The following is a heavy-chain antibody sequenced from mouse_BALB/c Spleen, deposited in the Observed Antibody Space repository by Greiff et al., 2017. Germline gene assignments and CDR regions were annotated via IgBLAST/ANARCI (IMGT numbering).Heavy chain of an antibody. CDR3: ASPTLRDGGFAY. J-gene: IGHJ3*01. Sequence: EVQLQQSGPGLVKPSQSLSLTCSVTGYSITSGYYWNWIRQFPGNKLEWMGYISYDGSNNYNPSLKNRISITRDTSKNQFFLKLNSVTTEDTATYYCASPTLRDGGFAYWGQGTLVTVSA. V-gene: IGHV3-6*02. D-gene: IGHD5-5*01. CDR1: GYSITSGYY. CDR2: ISYDGSN.